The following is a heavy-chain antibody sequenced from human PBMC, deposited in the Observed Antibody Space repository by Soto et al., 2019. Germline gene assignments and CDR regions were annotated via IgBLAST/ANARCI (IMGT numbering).Heavy chain of an antibody. D-gene: IGHD4-17*01. CDR3: ARTTTVTYMFDY. CDR2: ISYDGSNK. CDR1: GFTFSSYA. V-gene: IGHV3-30-3*01. Sequence: GGSLRLSCAASGFTFSSYAMHWVRQAPGKGLEWVAVISYDGSNKYYADSVKGRFTISRDNSKNTLYLQMNSLRAEDTAAYYCARTTTVTYMFDYWGQGTLVTVSS. J-gene: IGHJ4*02.